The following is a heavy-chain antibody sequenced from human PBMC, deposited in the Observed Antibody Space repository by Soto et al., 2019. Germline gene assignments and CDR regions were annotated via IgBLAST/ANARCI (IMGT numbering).Heavy chain of an antibody. CDR3: AKDTLVAPFDY. D-gene: IGHD2-15*01. Sequence: ERSLRLSCSDSAFSFSSYAMSWVRKNPGKGLEWSSAIIGGGGSTYYADSVKGRFTISRDNSKNTLYLKMNSLRAEDTAVYYCAKDTLVAPFDYWGQGTLVTVSS. CDR1: AFSFSSYA. J-gene: IGHJ4*02. CDR2: IIGGGGST. V-gene: IGHV3-23*01.